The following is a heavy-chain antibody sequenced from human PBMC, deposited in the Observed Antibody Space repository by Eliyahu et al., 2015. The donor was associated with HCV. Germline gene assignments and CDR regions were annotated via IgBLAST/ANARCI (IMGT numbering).Heavy chain of an antibody. J-gene: IGHJ4*02. D-gene: IGHD1-26*01. Sequence: EVELVESGGGLVQPGGSLRLSXTVSGFAFXXYSMNWXRXXPGKGLEWISYIDSXGSTKYYADSVTGRFTISRDDAKNTLYLQMNSLRADDSAVYYCVRDSWEYHYILTFDSWGQGTQVTVSS. CDR3: VRDSWEYHYILTFDS. CDR1: GFAFXXYS. V-gene: IGHV3-48*01. CDR2: IDSXGSTK.